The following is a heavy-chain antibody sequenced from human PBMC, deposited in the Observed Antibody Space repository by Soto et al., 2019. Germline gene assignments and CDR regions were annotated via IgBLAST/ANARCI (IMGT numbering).Heavy chain of an antibody. CDR3: ARGGFYRYDAFHV. D-gene: IGHD3-3*01. Sequence: EVQLVESGGGLVQPGGSLRLSCAASGFIFSDHWMHWVRQVPGMGLVWVSRINSDGSSTDYADSVKGRFTISRDNAKNTVYVQVNSLRAEDTAVYYCARGGFYRYDAFHVWGQGTMVTVSS. CDR1: GFIFSDHW. J-gene: IGHJ3*01. V-gene: IGHV3-74*01. CDR2: INSDGSST.